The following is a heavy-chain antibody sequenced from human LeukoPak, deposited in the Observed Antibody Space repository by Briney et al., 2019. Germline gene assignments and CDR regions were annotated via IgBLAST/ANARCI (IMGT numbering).Heavy chain of an antibody. Sequence: PSETLSLTCAVYGGSFSGYYWSWIRQPPGKGLEWIGEINHSGSTNYNPSLKSRVTISVDTSKNQFPLKLSSVTAADTAVYYCARALIYGSGSYYSWFDPWGQGTLVTVSS. CDR1: GGSFSGYY. CDR3: ARALIYGSGSYYSWFDP. D-gene: IGHD3-10*01. J-gene: IGHJ5*02. CDR2: INHSGST. V-gene: IGHV4-34*01.